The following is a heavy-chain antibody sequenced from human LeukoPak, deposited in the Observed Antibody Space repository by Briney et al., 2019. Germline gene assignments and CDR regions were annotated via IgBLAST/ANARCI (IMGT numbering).Heavy chain of an antibody. V-gene: IGHV4-34*01. J-gene: IGHJ5*02. CDR2: INHSGST. D-gene: IGHD6-13*01. CDR1: GGSFSGYY. CDR3: ARGAIAAAVGSNWFDP. Sequence: SETLSLTCAVSGGSFSGYYWSWIRQPPGKGLEWIGEINHSGSTNYNPSLKSRVTISVDTSKNQFSLKLSSVTAADTAVYYCARGAIAAAVGSNWFDPWGQGTLVTVSS.